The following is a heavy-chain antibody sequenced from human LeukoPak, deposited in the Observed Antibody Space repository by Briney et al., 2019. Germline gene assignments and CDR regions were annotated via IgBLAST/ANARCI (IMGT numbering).Heavy chain of an antibody. CDR3: ARDPDYGDPSDWFDP. J-gene: IGHJ5*02. Sequence: ASVKVSCKASGYTFTSYGISWVRQAPGQGLEWMGWISAYNRNTNYAQKLQGRVTMTTDTSTSTAYMELRSLRSDDTAVYYCARDPDYGDPSDWFDPWGQGTLVTVSS. D-gene: IGHD4-17*01. CDR1: GYTFTSYG. CDR2: ISAYNRNT. V-gene: IGHV1-18*01.